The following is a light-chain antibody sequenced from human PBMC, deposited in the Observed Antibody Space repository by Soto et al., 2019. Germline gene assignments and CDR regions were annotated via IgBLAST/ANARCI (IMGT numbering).Light chain of an antibody. CDR2: NTY. Sequence: QTVVTQEPSFSVSPGGTVTLTCGLSSGSVSTSYYPSWYQQTPGQAPRTLIYNTYTRSSGVPDRFSASSLGDKAALTITGAQADDESDYYCVLYMGSGISVFGGGTQLTVL. CDR1: SGSVSTSYY. V-gene: IGLV8-61*01. J-gene: IGLJ7*01. CDR3: VLYMGSGISV.